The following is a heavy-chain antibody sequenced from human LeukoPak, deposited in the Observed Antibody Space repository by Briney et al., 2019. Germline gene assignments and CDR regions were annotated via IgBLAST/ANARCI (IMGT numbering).Heavy chain of an antibody. CDR2: IKQDGSEK. V-gene: IGHV3-7*01. CDR1: GFTFSSYS. CDR3: ARDIVVVPAAIVFYGMDV. Sequence: QPGGSLRLSCAASGFTFSSYSMNWVRQAPGKGLEWVANIKQDGSEKYYVDSVKGRFTISRDNAKNSLYLQMNSLRAEDTAVYYCARDIVVVPAAIVFYGMDVWGQGTTVTVSS. D-gene: IGHD2-2*01. J-gene: IGHJ6*02.